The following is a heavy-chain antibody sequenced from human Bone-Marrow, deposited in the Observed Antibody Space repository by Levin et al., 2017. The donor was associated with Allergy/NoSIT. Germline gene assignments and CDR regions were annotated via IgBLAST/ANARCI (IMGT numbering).Heavy chain of an antibody. CDR1: GFTFNDYY. J-gene: IGHJ6*02. V-gene: IGHV3-11*01. D-gene: IGHD3-9*01. CDR2: ISSHGTGV. CDR3: ARILTSPFRVYYAMDV. Sequence: PGGSLRLSCAASGFTFNDYYMTWIRQAPGKGLEWVSYISSHGTGVYYADSVKGRFTIIRDNAKNSLDLHMTSLRADDTAVYFCARILTSPFRVYYAMDVWGQGTTVTVSS.